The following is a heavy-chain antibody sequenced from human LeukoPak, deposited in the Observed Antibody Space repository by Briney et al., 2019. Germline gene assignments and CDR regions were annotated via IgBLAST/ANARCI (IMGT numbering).Heavy chain of an antibody. CDR2: INHSGST. V-gene: IGHV4-34*01. CDR3: ARGSGDIVVVPAALNFDY. Sequence: SETLSLTCAVYGGSFSGYYWSWIRQPPGKGLEWIGEINHSGSTNYNPSLKSRVTISVDTSKNQFSLKLCSVTAADTAVYYCARGSGDIVVVPAALNFDYWGQGTLVTVSS. CDR1: GGSFSGYY. J-gene: IGHJ4*02. D-gene: IGHD2-2*01.